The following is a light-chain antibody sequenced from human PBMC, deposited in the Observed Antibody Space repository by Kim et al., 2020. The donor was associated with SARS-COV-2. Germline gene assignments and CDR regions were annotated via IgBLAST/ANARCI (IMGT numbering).Light chain of an antibody. CDR3: QSYDSRLSVVV. CDR2: DNN. CDR1: SSRRGAGYD. V-gene: IGLV1-40*01. J-gene: IGLJ2*01. Sequence: QSVTICCTGGSSRRGAGYDVHWYRQRPGEARKRLISDNNNRPTGFPDRFSGYRSVTSASLAITGLQAEDEADYYCQSYDSRLSVVVCGGGTQLTVL.